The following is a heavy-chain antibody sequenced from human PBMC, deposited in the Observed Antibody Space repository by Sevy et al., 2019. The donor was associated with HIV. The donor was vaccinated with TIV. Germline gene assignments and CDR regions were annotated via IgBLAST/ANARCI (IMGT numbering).Heavy chain of an antibody. V-gene: IGHV4-59*08. CDR1: GGSITSLY. CDR2: IYYNGHS. J-gene: IGHJ4*02. Sequence: SETLSLTCTVSGGSITSLYWNWIRQPPGKGLEWIANIYYNGHSNYNPSLKSRVTLSLDTFKNQFSLRLSSVPAADTAMYYCAGENAWGRGYSWGQGTLVTVSS. D-gene: IGHD1-26*01. CDR3: AGENAWGRGYS.